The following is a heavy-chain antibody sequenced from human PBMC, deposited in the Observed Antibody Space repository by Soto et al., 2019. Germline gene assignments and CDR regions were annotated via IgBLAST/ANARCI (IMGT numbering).Heavy chain of an antibody. D-gene: IGHD4-17*01. V-gene: IGHV4-4*02. Sequence: SETLSLTCAVSGDSISSSNWWSWVRQPPGKGLEWIGEIYHSGSTNYNPSLKSRVTISVDKSKNQFSLKLSSVTAADTAVYYCKHSVTTAKYYFDYWGQGTLVTVSS. CDR3: KHSVTTAKYYFDY. CDR2: IYHSGST. CDR1: GDSISSSNW. J-gene: IGHJ4*02.